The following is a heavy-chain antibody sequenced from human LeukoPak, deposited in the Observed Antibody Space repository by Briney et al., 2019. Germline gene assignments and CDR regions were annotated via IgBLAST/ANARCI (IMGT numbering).Heavy chain of an antibody. Sequence: SETLSLTCTVSGGSISSYYWSWIRQPAGKGLEWIGLIYISGSTYYNPSLKSRVSMSVDTSKNQFSLKLSSVTAADTAVYYCASLYYDGSGDFDYWGQGTLVTVSS. CDR1: GGSISSYY. D-gene: IGHD3-22*01. V-gene: IGHV4-4*07. CDR3: ASLYYDGSGDFDY. J-gene: IGHJ4*02. CDR2: IYISGST.